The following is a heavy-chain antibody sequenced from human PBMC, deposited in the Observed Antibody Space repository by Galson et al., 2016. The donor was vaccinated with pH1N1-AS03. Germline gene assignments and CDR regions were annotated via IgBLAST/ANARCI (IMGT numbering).Heavy chain of an antibody. J-gene: IGHJ4*02. CDR3: ARLPRGPWRFDY. Sequence: LSLTCTVSGGSISSDSYHWGWIRQPPGKGLEWISCITSSGGSEKSYVDSVKGRFTISRDTAKNSVFLQMNSVRVEDRAVYYCARLPRGPWRFDYWGQGTLVTVSS. CDR2: ITSSGGSEK. D-gene: IGHD3-10*01. CDR1: GGSISSDS. V-gene: IGHV3-11*06.